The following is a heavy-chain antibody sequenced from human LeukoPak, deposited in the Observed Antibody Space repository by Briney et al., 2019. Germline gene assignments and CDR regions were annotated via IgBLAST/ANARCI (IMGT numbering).Heavy chain of an antibody. J-gene: IGHJ4*02. V-gene: IGHV3-23*01. CDR3: AKGVTPVISLQFFDY. CDR2: ISGSGLNT. D-gene: IGHD4-17*01. Sequence: PGGSLRLSCAASGLTVSSNSMSWVRQAPGKGLEWVSSISGSGLNTYYADSVKGRFTISRDKSKNTLYLQMNSLRAEDTAVYYCAKGVTPVISLQFFDYWGQGTLITVSS. CDR1: GLTVSSNS.